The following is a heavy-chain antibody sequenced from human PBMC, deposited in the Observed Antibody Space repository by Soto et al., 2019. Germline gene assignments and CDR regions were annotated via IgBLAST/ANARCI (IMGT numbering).Heavy chain of an antibody. V-gene: IGHV3-9*01. CDR1: GFTFDDYA. J-gene: IGHJ4*02. Sequence: HPGGSLRLSCAASGFTFDDYAMHWVRQAPGKGLEWVSGISWNSGSIGYADSVKGRFTISRDNAKNSLYLQMNSLRAEDTALYYCAKGLTGTTSGIDYWGQGTLVTVSS. CDR3: AKGLTGTTSGIDY. D-gene: IGHD1-1*01. CDR2: ISWNSGSI.